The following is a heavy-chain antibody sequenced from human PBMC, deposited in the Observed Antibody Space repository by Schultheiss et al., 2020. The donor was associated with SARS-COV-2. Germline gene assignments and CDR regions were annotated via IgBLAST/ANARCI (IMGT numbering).Heavy chain of an antibody. J-gene: IGHJ6*03. CDR3: AKDGQYSSVVGYFYNFYMDV. CDR2: ISGNGDDT. CDR1: GFTVSSNY. V-gene: IGHV3-23*01. D-gene: IGHD6-19*01. Sequence: GGSLRLSCAASGFTVSSNYMSWVRQAPGKGLEWVAAISGNGDDTYYADSVKGRFTISRDNSRNTLYLQMNSLRVEDMAVYYCAKDGQYSSVVGYFYNFYMDVWGKGTTVTVSS.